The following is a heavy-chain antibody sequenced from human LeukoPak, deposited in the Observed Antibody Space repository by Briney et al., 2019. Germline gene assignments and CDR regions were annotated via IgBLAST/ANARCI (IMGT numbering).Heavy chain of an antibody. V-gene: IGHV4-59*01. CDR2: IYYSGST. CDR3: ARGSSGWSKVNWFDP. D-gene: IGHD6-19*01. J-gene: IGHJ5*02. Sequence: SETLSLTCTVSGGSISSYYWSWIRQPPGKGPEWIGYIYYSGSTNYNPSLKSRVTISVDTSKNQFSLKLSSVTAADTAVYYCARGSSGWSKVNWFDPWGQGTLVTVSS. CDR1: GGSISSYY.